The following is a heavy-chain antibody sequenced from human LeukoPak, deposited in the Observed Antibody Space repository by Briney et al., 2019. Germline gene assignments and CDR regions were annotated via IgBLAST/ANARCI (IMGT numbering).Heavy chain of an antibody. Sequence: SETLSLTCTVPGGSISSGDYYWSWIRQPPGKGLGWIGYIYYSGSTYYNPSLKSRVTISVDASKNQFSLKLSSVTAADTAVYYCARVSGQQLYFYWGQGTLVTVSS. D-gene: IGHD6-13*01. J-gene: IGHJ4*02. CDR3: ARVSGQQLYFY. V-gene: IGHV4-30-4*08. CDR2: IYYSGST. CDR1: GGSISSGDYY.